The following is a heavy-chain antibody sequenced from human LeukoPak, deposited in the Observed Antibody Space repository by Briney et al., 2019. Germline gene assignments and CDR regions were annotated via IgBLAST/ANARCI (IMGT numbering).Heavy chain of an antibody. CDR3: ARGGGYSSSSGSDY. J-gene: IGHJ4*02. CDR2: ISSSSSYI. Sequence: GGSLRLSCAASGFTFSSYSVNWVRRAPGKGLEWVSSISSSSSYIYYADSMKGRFTISRDNAKNSLYLQMNSLRAEDTAVYYCARGGGYSSSSGSDYWGQGTLVTVSS. CDR1: GFTFSSYS. D-gene: IGHD6-6*01. V-gene: IGHV3-21*01.